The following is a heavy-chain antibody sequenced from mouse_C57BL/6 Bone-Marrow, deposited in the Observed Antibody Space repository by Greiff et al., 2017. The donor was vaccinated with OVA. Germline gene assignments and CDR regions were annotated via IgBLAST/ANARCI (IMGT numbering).Heavy chain of an antibody. Sequence: EVQLQQSGPELVKPGASVKISCKASGYTFTDYYMNWVKQSHVKSLEWIGDINPNNGGTSYNQKFKGKATLTVDKSSSTAYMELRSLTAEDSAVYYCAREGYYDYDGYFDVWGTGTTVTVSS. CDR3: AREGYYDYDGYFDV. CDR2: INPNNGGT. J-gene: IGHJ1*03. V-gene: IGHV1-26*01. D-gene: IGHD2-4*01. CDR1: GYTFTDYY.